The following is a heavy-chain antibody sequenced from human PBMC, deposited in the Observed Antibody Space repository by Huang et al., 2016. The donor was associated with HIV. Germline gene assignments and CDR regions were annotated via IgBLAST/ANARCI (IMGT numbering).Heavy chain of an antibody. J-gene: IGHJ5*02. CDR3: VRDQGRLAVGGIDNWFDP. CDR1: GDSVSSHY. D-gene: IGHD6-19*01. Sequence: QVRLQESGPGLVKPSETLSLSCTVSGDSVSSHYWGWIRHPPGKELEWIGTVYDSGTTKYNPRLKSRITISVDTSKNGFSLNITSVSAADTAMYFCVRDQGRLAVGGIDNWFDPWGQGALVTVSS. CDR2: VYDSGTT. V-gene: IGHV4-59*02.